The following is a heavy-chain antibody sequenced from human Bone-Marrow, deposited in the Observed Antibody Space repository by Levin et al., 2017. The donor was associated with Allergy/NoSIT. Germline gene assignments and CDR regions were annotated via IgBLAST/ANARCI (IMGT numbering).Heavy chain of an antibody. Sequence: GESLKISCKASGNSFSNFGISWLRQAPGQGLEWVGWISLYNGDTKYAQKVQGRVTMTKDTSTSTAYMELRSLRSDDTAVYYCARDASKNKQLWREYGMDVWGQGTTVTVSS. CDR2: ISLYNGDT. CDR3: ARDASKNKQLWREYGMDV. V-gene: IGHV1-18*01. D-gene: IGHD5-18*01. CDR1: GNSFSNFG. J-gene: IGHJ6*02.